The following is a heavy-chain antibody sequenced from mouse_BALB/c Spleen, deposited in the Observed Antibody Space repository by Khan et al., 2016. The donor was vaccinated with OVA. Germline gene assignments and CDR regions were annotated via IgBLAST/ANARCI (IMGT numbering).Heavy chain of an antibody. CDR2: ISSGRFTI. CDR1: GFTFSNFG. D-gene: IGHD1-1*01. CDR3: TRDYYGSSYVAG. J-gene: IGHJ3*01. V-gene: IGHV5-17*02. Sequence: EVELVESGGGLVQPGGSRKLSCAASGFTFSNFGMHWVRQAPETGLEWVAYISSGRFTINYSDTVLGRFTISSDKPKNTLFLQMTSLRSKDTAMNYCTRDYYGSSYVAGWGQGSLVTVSA.